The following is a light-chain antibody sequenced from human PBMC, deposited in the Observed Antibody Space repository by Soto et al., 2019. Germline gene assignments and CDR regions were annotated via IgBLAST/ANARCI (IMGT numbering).Light chain of an antibody. CDR2: EVR. J-gene: IGLJ1*01. CDR1: SSDIGSYNY. V-gene: IGLV2-14*01. Sequence: QAVLTQPASVSGSPGQSITISCTGTSSDIGSYNYVAWYQQFPGKTPKLIIYEVRNRPSGVSFRFSGSKSGNTASLTISGLQAEDEADYYCSSYTSSSTLDVFGTGTKLTVL. CDR3: SSYTSSSTLDV.